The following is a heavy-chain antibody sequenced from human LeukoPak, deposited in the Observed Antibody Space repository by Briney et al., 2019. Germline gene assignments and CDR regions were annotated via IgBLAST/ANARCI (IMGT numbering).Heavy chain of an antibody. D-gene: IGHD1-26*01. CDR3: ARYSGSHPAPYYFDY. V-gene: IGHV4-61*01. J-gene: IGHJ4*02. CDR2: IYYSGST. CDR1: GGSVSSGSYY. Sequence: SETLSLTCTVSGGSVSSGSYYWSWIRQPPGKGLEWIGYIYYSGSTNYNPSLKSRVTISVDTSKNQFSLKLSSVTAADTAVYYCARYSGSHPAPYYFDYWGQGTLVTVSS.